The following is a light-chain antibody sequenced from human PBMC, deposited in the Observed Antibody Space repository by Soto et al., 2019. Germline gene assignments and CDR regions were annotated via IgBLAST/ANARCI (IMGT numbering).Light chain of an antibody. CDR2: DAS. CDR3: QQYNSYSPRA. J-gene: IGKJ1*01. V-gene: IGKV1-5*01. CDR1: QSISSW. Sequence: DIQMTQSPSTLSASVGDRVTITCRASQSISSWLAWYQQKPGKAPKLLIYDASSLESGVTSRCSGSGSGTEFTLTISSLQPDDFATYYCQQYNSYSPRAFGQGTKVQIK.